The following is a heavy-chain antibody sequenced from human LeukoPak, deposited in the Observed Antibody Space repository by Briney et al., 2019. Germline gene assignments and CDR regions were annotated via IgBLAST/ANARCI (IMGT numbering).Heavy chain of an antibody. V-gene: IGHV3-30*18. CDR1: GFTFSSYG. J-gene: IGHJ4*02. D-gene: IGHD6-19*01. CDR3: AKDSPVSGWSFDY. CDR2: ISYVGSNK. Sequence: GRSLRLSCAASGFTFSSYGMHWVRQAPGKGLEWVAVISYVGSNKYYADSVKGRFTISRDNSKNTLYLQMNSLRAEDTAVYYCAKDSPVSGWSFDYWGQGTLVTVSS.